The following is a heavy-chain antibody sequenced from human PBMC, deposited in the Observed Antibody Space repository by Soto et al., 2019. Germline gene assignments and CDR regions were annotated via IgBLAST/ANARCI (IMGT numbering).Heavy chain of an antibody. Sequence: QLQLQESGPGLVKPSETLSLTCTVSGGSISSSSYYWGWIRQPPGKGLEWIGSIYYSGSTYYNPSLKSRFTISVDTSKNQFSLKLSSVTAADTAVYYCARLPYYYDSSGYKGYYYYGMDVWGQGTTVTVSS. J-gene: IGHJ6*02. CDR1: GGSISSSSYY. V-gene: IGHV4-39*01. D-gene: IGHD3-22*01. CDR2: IYYSGST. CDR3: ARLPYYYDSSGYKGYYYYGMDV.